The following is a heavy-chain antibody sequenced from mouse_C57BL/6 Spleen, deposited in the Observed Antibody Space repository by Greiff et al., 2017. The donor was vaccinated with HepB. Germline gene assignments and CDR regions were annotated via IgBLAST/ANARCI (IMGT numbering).Heavy chain of an antibody. CDR2: ISSGGSYT. CDR3: ARDYDYAYAMDY. V-gene: IGHV5-6*01. Sequence: EVMLVESGGDLVKPGGSLKLSCAASGFTFSSYGMSWVRQTPDKRLEWVATISSGGSYTYYPDSVKGRFTISRDNAKNTLYLQMSSLKSEDTAMYYCARDYDYAYAMDYWGQGTSVTVSS. CDR1: GFTFSSYG. D-gene: IGHD2-4*01. J-gene: IGHJ4*01.